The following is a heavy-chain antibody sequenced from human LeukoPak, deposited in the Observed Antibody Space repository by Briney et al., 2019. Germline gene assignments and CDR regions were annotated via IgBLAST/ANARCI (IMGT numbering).Heavy chain of an antibody. D-gene: IGHD2-21*02. CDR3: ARELAYCGGDCYEVFDY. V-gene: IGHV3-7*01. Sequence: GGSLRLSCAASGFTFSSYWMSWVRQAPGKGLEWVANIKQDGSEKYYVDSVKGRFTISRDNAKNSLYLQMNSLRAEDTAVYYCARELAYCGGDCYEVFDYWGQGTLVTVSS. CDR1: GFTFSSYW. CDR2: IKQDGSEK. J-gene: IGHJ4*02.